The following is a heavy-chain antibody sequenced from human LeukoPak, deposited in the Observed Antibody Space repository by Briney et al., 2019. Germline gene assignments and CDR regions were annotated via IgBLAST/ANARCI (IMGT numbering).Heavy chain of an antibody. J-gene: IGHJ4*01. CDR3: AARPGDLAVPFDY. V-gene: IGHV3-23*01. CDR2: ISGSGDIT. CDR1: GFTFDTHA. D-gene: IGHD3-10*01. Sequence: GGSLRLSCAASGFTFDTHAMTWVRQAPGKGLEYVSLISGSGDITYYAHSLKDRFTISRDNSKTTLHLQMHSLRAEDTAMYYCAARPGDLAVPFDYWGQEPWSSSPQ.